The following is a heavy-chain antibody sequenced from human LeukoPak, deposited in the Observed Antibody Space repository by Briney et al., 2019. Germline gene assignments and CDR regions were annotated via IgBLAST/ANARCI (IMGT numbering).Heavy chain of an antibody. CDR3: ARARYDSRALGY. CDR2: IYYSGST. V-gene: IGHV4-59*01. J-gene: IGHJ4*02. D-gene: IGHD3-22*01. CDR1: GGSISSYY. Sequence: SETLSLTCTVSGGSISSYYWSWIRQPPGKGLEWIGYIYYSGSTNYNPSLKSRVTISVDTSKNQFSLKLSSVTAADTAVYYCARARYDSRALGYWGQGTLVTVSS.